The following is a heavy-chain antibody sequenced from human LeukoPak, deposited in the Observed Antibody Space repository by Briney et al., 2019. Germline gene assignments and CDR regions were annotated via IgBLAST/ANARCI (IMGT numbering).Heavy chain of an antibody. CDR1: GFTFDDYG. D-gene: IGHD3-3*01. V-gene: IGHV3-20*04. CDR3: ARESSIQTYYDFWSGYYDYYYYYMDV. J-gene: IGHJ6*03. Sequence: GGSLRLSCAASGFTFDDYGMSWVRQAPGKGLEWVSGINWNGGSTGYADSVKGRFTISRDNAKNSLYLQMNSLRAEDTALYYCARESSIQTYYDFWSGYYDYYYYYMDVWGKGTTVTVSS. CDR2: INWNGGST.